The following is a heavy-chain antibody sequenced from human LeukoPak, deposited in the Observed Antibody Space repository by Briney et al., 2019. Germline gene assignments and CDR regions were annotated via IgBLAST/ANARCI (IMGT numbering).Heavy chain of an antibody. V-gene: IGHV4-59*01. J-gene: IGHJ4*02. CDR2: IFHSGGT. D-gene: IGHD3-10*01. CDR3: ATDRAAVESYYYDS. Sequence: SATLSLTCSVSGDFTTNYYWSWIRQPPGGGLEWIGYIFHSGGTNCDPSLESRLTISIDTSKKQFSLKLRPVTPADTAVYYCATDRAAVESYYYDSWGQGIPVTVSS. CDR1: GDFTTNYY.